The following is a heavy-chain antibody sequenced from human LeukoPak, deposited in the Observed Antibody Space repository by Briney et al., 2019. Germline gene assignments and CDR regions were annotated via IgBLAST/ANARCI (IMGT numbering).Heavy chain of an antibody. CDR3: ARAMAAGFDY. Sequence: PGGGLRLSCVSSVFTLISYWMSWVRQAPGRGGEWVANIKQDGSDKYSVDCVKGSFTISRDNAKNSLYLQMNGLRAEDTAVYYCARAMAAGFDYWGQGTLVTVSS. D-gene: IGHD6-25*01. J-gene: IGHJ4*02. V-gene: IGHV3-7*01. CDR2: IKQDGSDK. CDR1: VFTLISYW.